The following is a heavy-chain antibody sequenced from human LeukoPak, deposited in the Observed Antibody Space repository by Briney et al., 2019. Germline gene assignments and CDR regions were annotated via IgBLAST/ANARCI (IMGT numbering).Heavy chain of an antibody. CDR3: ARDRQATTAYDAFDI. Sequence: SETLSLTCAVSGDSISSYYWSWIRQPPGKGLEWIGYIYYSGSTKYNPSLKSRVTISVDTSKNQFSLKLSSVTAADTAVYYCARDRQATTAYDAFDIWGRGTMVTVSS. CDR1: GDSISSYY. J-gene: IGHJ3*02. D-gene: IGHD4-17*01. CDR2: IYYSGST. V-gene: IGHV4-59*01.